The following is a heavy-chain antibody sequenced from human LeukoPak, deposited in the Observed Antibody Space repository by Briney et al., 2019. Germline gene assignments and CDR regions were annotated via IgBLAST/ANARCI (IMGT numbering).Heavy chain of an antibody. CDR3: AKGYGDYPHDAFDI. V-gene: IGHV3-23*01. Sequence: PGGSLRLSCAASGFTFSSYWMSWVRQAPGKGLEWVSAISGSGDNTYYADSVKGRFTISRDNSKNTLYLQMNSLRAEDTAVYYCAKGYGDYPHDAFDIWGQGTMVTVSS. CDR1: GFTFSSYW. J-gene: IGHJ3*02. CDR2: ISGSGDNT. D-gene: IGHD4-17*01.